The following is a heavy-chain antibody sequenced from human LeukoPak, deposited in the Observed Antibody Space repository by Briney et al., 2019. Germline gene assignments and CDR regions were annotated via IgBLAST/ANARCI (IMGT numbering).Heavy chain of an antibody. Sequence: SSETLSLTCAVYAGSFSGYYWSWIRQPPGKGLEWIGEINHSGSTNYNPSLKSRVTISVDTSKNQFSLKLSSVTAADTAVYYCARGKHSDAAAIWYFDLWGRGTLVTVSS. D-gene: IGHD6-13*01. CDR1: AGSFSGYY. CDR3: ARGKHSDAAAIWYFDL. V-gene: IGHV4-34*01. CDR2: INHSGST. J-gene: IGHJ2*01.